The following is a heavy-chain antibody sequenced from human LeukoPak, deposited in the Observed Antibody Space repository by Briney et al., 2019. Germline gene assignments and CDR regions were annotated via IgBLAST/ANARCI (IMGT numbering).Heavy chain of an antibody. V-gene: IGHV3-30*02. CDR2: IRYDGSNK. D-gene: IGHD2-2*01. Sequence: GGSLRLSCAASGFTFSSYGMHWVRQAPGKGLEWVAFIRYDGSNKYYADSVKGRFTISRDNSKNTLYLQMNSLRAEDTAVYYCAKEGRSCSSTSCWGFDYWGQGTLVTVSS. CDR3: AKEGRSCSSTSCWGFDY. CDR1: GFTFSSYG. J-gene: IGHJ4*02.